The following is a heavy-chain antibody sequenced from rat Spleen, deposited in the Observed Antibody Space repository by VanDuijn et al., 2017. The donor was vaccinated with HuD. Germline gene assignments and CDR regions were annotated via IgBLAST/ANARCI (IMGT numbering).Heavy chain of an antibody. J-gene: IGHJ3*01. D-gene: IGHD1-12*02. Sequence: VLLVVSGGGLVQPGRSMKLSCAASGFTFSGFPMAWVRQAPTKGLEWVATISTSGGSTYYRDSVKGRFTISRDNAKSTLYLQMNSLRSEDTATYYCTRGYDGTYYYVNWFAYWGQGTLVTVSS. CDR2: ISTSGGST. CDR3: TRGYDGTYYYVNWFAY. CDR1: GFTFSGFP. V-gene: IGHV5-46*01.